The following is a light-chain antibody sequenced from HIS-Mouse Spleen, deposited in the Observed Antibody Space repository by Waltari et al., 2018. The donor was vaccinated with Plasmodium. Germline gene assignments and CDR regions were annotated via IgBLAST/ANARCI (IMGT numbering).Light chain of an antibody. CDR3: YSTDSSGNHRV. J-gene: IGLJ3*02. V-gene: IGLV3-10*01. CDR1: ALPKKY. Sequence: SYELTQPPSVSVSPGQTARITCSGDALPKKYAYWYQQKSGQAPVLVIYEDSKRPSGIPDRFSGCSSATMATLTISGGQVEDEADYYCYSTDSSGNHRVFGGGTKLTVL. CDR2: EDS.